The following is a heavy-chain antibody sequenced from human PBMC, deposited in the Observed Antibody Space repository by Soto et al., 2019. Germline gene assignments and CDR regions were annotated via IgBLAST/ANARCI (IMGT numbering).Heavy chain of an antibody. V-gene: IGHV3-53*01. Sequence: EVQLVESGGGLIQPGESLRLSCAAFGFTISGKKYVAWVRQAPGKGLEWVSALYDLDGSFYAASVKGRFTTSSDSSKTTVYPQMNDLRPDDTAVYYCATWHEREHAYDVWGQGTTVTVSS. CDR1: GFTISGKKY. CDR2: LYDLDGS. D-gene: IGHD1-1*01. CDR3: ATWHEREHAYDV. J-gene: IGHJ3*01.